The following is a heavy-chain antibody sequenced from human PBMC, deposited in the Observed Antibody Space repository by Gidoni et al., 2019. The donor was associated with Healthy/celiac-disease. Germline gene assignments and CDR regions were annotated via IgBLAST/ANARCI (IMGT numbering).Heavy chain of an antibody. CDR1: GFTFSSYG. D-gene: IGHD5-18*01. Sequence: QVQLVESGGGVVQPGRSLSLSCAASGFTFSSYGMHWVRKAPGKGLEWVAVIWYDGSKKYYSDSVKGRFTISRDNSKNTLYLQMNSLRAEDTAVYYCARDGGGYSYGSDYWGQGTLVTVSS. J-gene: IGHJ4*02. V-gene: IGHV3-33*01. CDR2: IWYDGSKK. CDR3: ARDGGGYSYGSDY.